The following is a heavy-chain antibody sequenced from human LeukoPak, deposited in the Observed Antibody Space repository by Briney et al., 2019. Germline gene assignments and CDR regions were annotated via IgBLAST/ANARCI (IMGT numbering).Heavy chain of an antibody. CDR2: INPDGSST. CDR3: VKDYYYYYMDV. V-gene: IGHV3-74*01. Sequence: PGGSLRLSCAASGFTFSSYWMHWVRQAPGKGLVWVSRINPDGSSTPYADSVKGRFTISRDNAKNTLYLQMNSLRAGDTAVYFCVKDYYYYYMDVWGKGTTVTVSS. CDR1: GFTFSSYW. J-gene: IGHJ6*03.